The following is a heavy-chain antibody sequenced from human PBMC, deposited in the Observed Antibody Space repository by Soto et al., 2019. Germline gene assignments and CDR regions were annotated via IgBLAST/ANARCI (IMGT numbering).Heavy chain of an antibody. Sequence: GGSLRLSCEASGFTFISYSMNWVRQAPGKGLEWVSSISSSSSYIYYADSVKGRFTISRDNAKNSLYLQMNSLRAEDTAVYYCARAKDTAMVYYYYGMDVWGQGTTVTVSS. CDR3: ARAKDTAMVYYYYGMDV. V-gene: IGHV3-21*01. CDR1: GFTFISYS. J-gene: IGHJ6*02. CDR2: ISSSSSYI. D-gene: IGHD5-18*01.